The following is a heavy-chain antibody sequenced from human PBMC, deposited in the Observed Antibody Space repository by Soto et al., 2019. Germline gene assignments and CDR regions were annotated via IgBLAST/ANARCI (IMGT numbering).Heavy chain of an antibody. V-gene: IGHV1-18*01. CDR1: GYTFTSYG. D-gene: IGHD6-19*01. J-gene: IGHJ4*02. Sequence: QIYLVQSGAEVKKPGASVKVSCKASGYTFTSYGIIWVRQAPGQGLEWMGWINTKNGNTHYAQKLQGRVTMTTDTSTTTAYMELGSLRTDDTAVYFCARDQAPYSKGWYYWGQGTLVTVSS. CDR2: INTKNGNT. CDR3: ARDQAPYSKGWYY.